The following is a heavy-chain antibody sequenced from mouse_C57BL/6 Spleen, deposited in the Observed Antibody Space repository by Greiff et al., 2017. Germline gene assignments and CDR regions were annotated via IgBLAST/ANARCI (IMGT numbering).Heavy chain of an antibody. Sequence: QVQLQQSGAELVRPGTSVKVFCKASGYAFTNYLIEWVKQRPGQGLEWIGVINPGSGGTNYNEKFKGKATVTADKASSTAYMQLSSLTSEDSAVYFCSRDTTWWNGFAYWGQGTLVTVSA. CDR3: SRDTTWWNGFAY. CDR2: INPGSGGT. V-gene: IGHV1-54*01. D-gene: IGHD1-1*01. J-gene: IGHJ3*01. CDR1: GYAFTNYL.